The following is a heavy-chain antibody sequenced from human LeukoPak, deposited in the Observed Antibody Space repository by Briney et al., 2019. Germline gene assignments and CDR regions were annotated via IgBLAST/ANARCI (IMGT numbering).Heavy chain of an antibody. CDR2: ISSSGSTI. D-gene: IGHD6-19*01. Sequence: GESLKISCAASGFTFSSYEMNWVRQAPGKGLEWVSYISSSGSTIYYADSVKGRFTISIDNAKNSLHLQMNSLRAEDTAVYYCARDSRLVLMGGYYFDNWGQGTLVTVSS. CDR1: GFTFSSYE. J-gene: IGHJ4*02. V-gene: IGHV3-48*03. CDR3: ARDSRLVLMGGYYFDN.